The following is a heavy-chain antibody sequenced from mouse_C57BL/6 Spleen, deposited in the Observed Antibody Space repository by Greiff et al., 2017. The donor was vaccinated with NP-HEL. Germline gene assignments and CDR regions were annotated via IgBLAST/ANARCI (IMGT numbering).Heavy chain of an antibody. Sequence: QVHVKQSGAELAKPGASVKLSCKASGYTFTSYWMHWVKQRPGQGLEWIGYINPSSGYTKYNQKFKDKATLTADKSSSTAYMQLSSLTYEDSAVYYCARTYGSSYDAMDYWGQGTSVTVSS. V-gene: IGHV1-7*01. D-gene: IGHD1-1*01. CDR2: INPSSGYT. CDR3: ARTYGSSYDAMDY. J-gene: IGHJ4*01. CDR1: GYTFTSYW.